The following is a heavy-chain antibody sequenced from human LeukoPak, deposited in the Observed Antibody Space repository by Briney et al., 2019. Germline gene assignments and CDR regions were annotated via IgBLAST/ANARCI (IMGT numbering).Heavy chain of an antibody. Sequence: SETLSLTCTVSGDSISSYYWTWIRQPPGKGLEWIGYMYSSGSTDSNPSLKSRVAMSVDTSKNQFSLRLSSVAAADTAVYYCAREECSGGVNCGPFDYWGQGTLVTVSS. CDR1: GDSISSYY. CDR3: AREECSGGVNCGPFDY. D-gene: IGHD2-15*01. CDR2: MYSSGST. J-gene: IGHJ4*02. V-gene: IGHV4-59*01.